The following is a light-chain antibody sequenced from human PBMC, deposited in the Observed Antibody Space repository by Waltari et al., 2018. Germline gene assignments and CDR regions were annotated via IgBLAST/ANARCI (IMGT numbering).Light chain of an antibody. J-gene: IGKJ1*01. CDR2: GAS. CDR1: QNIRTY. Sequence: DIQMTQSPSSLSASIGDTITVTCRASQNIRTYLNWYQQKPAKAPKLLIFGASSLPRGVPSRFTGRASGTEFTLTITNLQPGDFATYFCQQSFSSPWTFGQGTTV. V-gene: IGKV1-39*01. CDR3: QQSFSSPWT.